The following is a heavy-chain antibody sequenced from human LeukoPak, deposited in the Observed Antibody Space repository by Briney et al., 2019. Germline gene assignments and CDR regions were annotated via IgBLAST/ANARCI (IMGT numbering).Heavy chain of an antibody. CDR2: VYYTGST. Sequence: SETLSLTCTVSGGSISRYYWSWVRQPPGKGLEWIGFVYYTGSTNYSPSLKSRVTISVDTSKNQFSLKLRSVTAADTAVYYRARISSSNWYNERGAFDVWGQGTMVTVSS. J-gene: IGHJ3*01. D-gene: IGHD6-13*01. CDR3: ARISSSNWYNERGAFDV. V-gene: IGHV4-59*01. CDR1: GGSISRYY.